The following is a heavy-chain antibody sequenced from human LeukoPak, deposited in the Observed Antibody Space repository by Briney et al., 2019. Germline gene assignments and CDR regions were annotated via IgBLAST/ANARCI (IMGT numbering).Heavy chain of an antibody. Sequence: GGSLRLSCAASGFTFSSYGMHWVRQAPGKGLEWVAFIRYEGSNKYYSDSVRGRFTISRDNSKNTLYLQMNSLRAEDTAVYYCANPNWGFGELGVDYWGQGTLVTVSS. D-gene: IGHD3-10*01. CDR3: ANPNWGFGELGVDY. V-gene: IGHV3-30*02. CDR1: GFTFSSYG. CDR2: IRYEGSNK. J-gene: IGHJ4*02.